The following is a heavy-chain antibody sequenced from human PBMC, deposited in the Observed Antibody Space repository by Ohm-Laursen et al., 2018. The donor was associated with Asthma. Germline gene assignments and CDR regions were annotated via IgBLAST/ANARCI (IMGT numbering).Heavy chain of an antibody. CDR1: GYIFNNYG. CDR3: ARDFTVGCTSSACSTDGLVHNYYYYGMDV. Sequence: GSSVKVSCKASGYIFNNYGISWVRQAPGQGLEWMGWISTYNGNTKYAQKFQGRLIMTTDTSTSTALMELRSLRSDDRAVYYCARDFTVGCTSSACSTDGLVHNYYYYGMDVWGQGTTVTVSS. J-gene: IGHJ6*02. V-gene: IGHV1-18*01. CDR2: ISTYNGNT. D-gene: IGHD3/OR15-3a*01.